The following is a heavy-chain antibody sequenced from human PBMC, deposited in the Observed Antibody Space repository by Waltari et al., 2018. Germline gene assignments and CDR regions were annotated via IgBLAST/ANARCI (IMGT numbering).Heavy chain of an antibody. CDR2: IAPFFRTV. J-gene: IGHJ6*03. CDR3: ATGPTYYYSYMDV. Sequence: QVQLVQSGAEVKQPGSSVKVSCKASGGTFSSYAISWVRQAPGQGLEWMGRIAPFFRTVDYEQAFQGRLTITADESTNTAYMELSGLRSEDTAVFYCATGPTYYYSYMDVWGKGTTVTVSS. CDR1: GGTFSSYA. V-gene: IGHV1-69*18.